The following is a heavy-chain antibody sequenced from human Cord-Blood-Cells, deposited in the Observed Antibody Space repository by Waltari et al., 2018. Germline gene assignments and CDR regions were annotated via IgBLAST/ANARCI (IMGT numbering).Heavy chain of an antibody. CDR2: IYPGDSGT. D-gene: IGHD2-8*02. CDR1: GYSFTSYW. V-gene: IGHV5-51*01. Sequence: EVQLVQSGAEVKKPGESLKISCKGSGYSFTSYWIGWVRQMPGKGLEWMGIIYPGDSGTRYSPSFQGQVTILADKSISTAYLQWSSLKASDTAMYYCARALLGYCTGGVCPNWFDPWGQGTLVTVSS. J-gene: IGHJ5*02. CDR3: ARALLGYCTGGVCPNWFDP.